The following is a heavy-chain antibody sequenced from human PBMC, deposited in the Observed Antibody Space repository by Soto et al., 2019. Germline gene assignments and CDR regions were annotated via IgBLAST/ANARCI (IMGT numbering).Heavy chain of an antibody. CDR3: ARNMDYYYGRCSGNGHGV. Sequence: QVQLVQSGAEVKEPGDSVRVSCEASGYTFTAYYIHWVRQAPGQGLEWMGWINPKFGDTTYAQDFQGRVSMSRDMSISTVYMELSRLTSDDTAIYSCARNMDYYYGRCSGNGHGVWGQGTTVTVFS. V-gene: IGHV1-2*02. CDR1: GYTFTAYY. D-gene: IGHD3-10*02. J-gene: IGHJ6*02. CDR2: INPKFGDT.